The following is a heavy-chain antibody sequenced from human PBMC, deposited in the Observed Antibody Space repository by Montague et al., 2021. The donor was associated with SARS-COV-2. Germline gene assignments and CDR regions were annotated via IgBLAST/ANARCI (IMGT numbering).Heavy chain of an antibody. CDR3: ARASCDSSGYYLWFDS. V-gene: IGHV3-13*04. CDR1: GFTFSSYD. CDR2: IATAGDT. Sequence: SLRLSCAASGFTFSSYDMHWVRQATGKGLEWVSAIATAGDTYYSGSVKDRFTITRENAKNASYFQMNSLRAGDTAVYYCARASCDSSGYYLWFDSWGQGTLVTVSS. D-gene: IGHD3-22*01. J-gene: IGHJ5*01.